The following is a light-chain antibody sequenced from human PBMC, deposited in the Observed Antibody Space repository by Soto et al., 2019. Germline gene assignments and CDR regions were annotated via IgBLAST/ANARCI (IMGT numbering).Light chain of an antibody. CDR3: QQYGGSTRT. V-gene: IGKV3-11*01. CDR1: QSVSSY. J-gene: IGKJ1*01. CDR2: DAS. Sequence: EIMLTQSPATLSLSPGERATLSFRASQSVSSYLAWYQQKPGQAPRLLIYDASNRATGIPARFSGSGSGTEFTLTISSLQSEDFAVYYCQQYGGSTRTFGQGTKVDI.